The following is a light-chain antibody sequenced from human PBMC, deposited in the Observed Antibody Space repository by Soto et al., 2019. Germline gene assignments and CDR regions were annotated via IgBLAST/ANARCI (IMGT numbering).Light chain of an antibody. J-gene: IGKJ3*01. CDR2: SAS. CDR1: QTISNY. Sequence: DIQMTQSPSSLSASVGDGVTITCRASQTISNYLNWYQQKPGKAPKVLIYSASTLQSGVPSRFSGSGSGTDFTLTISNLQPEDFATYYCQQSYTTPRTFGPGTRVDLK. CDR3: QQSYTTPRT. V-gene: IGKV1-39*01.